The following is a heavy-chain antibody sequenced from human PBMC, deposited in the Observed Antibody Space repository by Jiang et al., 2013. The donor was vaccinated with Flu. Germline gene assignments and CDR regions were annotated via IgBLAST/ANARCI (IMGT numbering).Heavy chain of an antibody. CDR3: AKTPGYSSSWHPPLDA. J-gene: IGHJ5*02. CDR2: ISRDGNNK. V-gene: IGHV3-30*18. D-gene: IGHD6-13*01. Sequence: VQLVESGGGVVQPGRSLRLSCVGSGFTFSNYGMHWVRQAPGKGLEWVAVISRDGNNKDYVDSVKGRFSISRDNSKNTLYLQMNSLRAEDTAVYYCAKTPGYSSSWHPPLDAWGQGILVTVSS. CDR1: GFTFSNYG.